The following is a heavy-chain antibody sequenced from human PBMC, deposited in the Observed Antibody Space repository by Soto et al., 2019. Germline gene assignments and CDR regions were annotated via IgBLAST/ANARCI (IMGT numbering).Heavy chain of an antibody. Sequence: EVQLLESGGGLVQPGGSLRLSCVGSGFTFSSYDMTWVRQAPGKGLEWVSSFSFYGRRDNTYYADSVKGRFTISRDNSRNTVYLQMDNLRVEDTAVYYCAKSLYNANGGQNDRWGQGTLVTVSS. J-gene: IGHJ5*02. V-gene: IGHV3-23*01. D-gene: IGHD1-20*01. CDR2: FSFYGRRDNT. CDR1: GFTFSSYD. CDR3: AKSLYNANGGQNDR.